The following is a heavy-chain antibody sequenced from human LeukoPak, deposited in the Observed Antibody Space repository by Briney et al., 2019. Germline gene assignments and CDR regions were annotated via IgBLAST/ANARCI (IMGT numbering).Heavy chain of an antibody. D-gene: IGHD3-22*01. V-gene: IGHV4-61*01. CDR2: IYYSGST. CDR1: GGSVSSGSYY. J-gene: IGHJ4*02. CDR3: ARDVYDSSGYLFDY. Sequence: SDTLSLTGTVSGGSVSSGSYYWSSIRQPPGKGLDWIGYIYYSGSTNYNPSLKSRVTISVDTSKNQFSLKLSSVTAADTAVYYCARDVYDSSGYLFDYWGQGTLVTVSS.